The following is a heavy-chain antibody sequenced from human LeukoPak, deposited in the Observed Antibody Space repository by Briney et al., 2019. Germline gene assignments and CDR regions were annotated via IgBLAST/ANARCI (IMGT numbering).Heavy chain of an antibody. CDR3: ARVIEWELLGWFDP. Sequence: ASVKVSCKASGYTFTSYGISWVRQAPGQGLEWMGWISAYNGNTNYAQRLQGRVTMTTDTSTSTAYMELRSLGSDDTAVYYCARVIEWELLGWFDPWGQGTLVTVSS. CDR2: ISAYNGNT. V-gene: IGHV1-18*01. CDR1: GYTFTSYG. J-gene: IGHJ5*02. D-gene: IGHD1-26*01.